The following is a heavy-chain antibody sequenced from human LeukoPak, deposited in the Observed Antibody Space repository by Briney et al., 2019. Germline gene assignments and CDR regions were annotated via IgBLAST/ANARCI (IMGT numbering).Heavy chain of an antibody. V-gene: IGHV3-21*01. D-gene: IGHD2-15*01. CDR1: GFTLSRYS. CDR3: ARGPQFCIGGSCYGYYFDY. Sequence: GGSLRLSCAPSGFTLSRYSMNWVSQPPGKGLEWVSSISSSGSYTYYANSVKDRFSISKDSAKDTLYLQMNSLRAEDTAVFYCARGPQFCIGGSCYGYYFDYWGQGTLVTVSS. J-gene: IGHJ4*02. CDR2: ISSSGSYT.